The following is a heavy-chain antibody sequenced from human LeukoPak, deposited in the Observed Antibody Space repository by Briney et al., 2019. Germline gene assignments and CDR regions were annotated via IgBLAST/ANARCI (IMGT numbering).Heavy chain of an antibody. CDR2: IYPGDSDT. V-gene: IGHV5-51*01. J-gene: IGHJ4*02. D-gene: IGHD3-22*01. CDR3: ARTYYYDSSGYYYPDY. CDR1: GYSFTSYW. Sequence: GESLKISCMGSGYSFTSYWIGWVRQMPGKGLEWMGIIYPGDSDTRYSPSFQGQVTISADKSISTAYLQWSSLKASDTAMYYCARTYYYDSSGYYYPDYWGQGTLVTVPS.